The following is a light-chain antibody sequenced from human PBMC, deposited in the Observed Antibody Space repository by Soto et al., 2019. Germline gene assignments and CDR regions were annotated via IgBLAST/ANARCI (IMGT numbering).Light chain of an antibody. CDR2: KAS. J-gene: IGKJ1*01. CDR3: PHYNSYSEA. Sequence: DIQMTQSPSTLSGSVGDRVTITCRASQTISSWLAWYQQKPGKAPKLLIYKASTLKSGVPSRFSGSGSVTEFTLNISSLQPDDFANYYCPHYNSYSEAFGQGTKVELQ. V-gene: IGKV1-5*03. CDR1: QTISSW.